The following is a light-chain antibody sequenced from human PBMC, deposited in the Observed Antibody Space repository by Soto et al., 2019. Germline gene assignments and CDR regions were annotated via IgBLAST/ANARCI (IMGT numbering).Light chain of an antibody. CDR3: QQYNSYSGT. Sequence: DIQMTQSPSTLSASVGDRVTITCRASQSISSWLAWYQQKPGKAPKLLIYKASSLESGVPSRFSGSGSGTEFTLTISSLQPEDFATYYCQQYNSYSGTFGQGTKVEIK. J-gene: IGKJ1*01. V-gene: IGKV1-5*03. CDR1: QSISSW. CDR2: KAS.